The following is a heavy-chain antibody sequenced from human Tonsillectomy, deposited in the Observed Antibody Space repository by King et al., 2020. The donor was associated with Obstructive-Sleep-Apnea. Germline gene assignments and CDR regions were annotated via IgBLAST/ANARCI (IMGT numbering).Heavy chain of an antibody. J-gene: IGHJ3*02. CDR1: VYTFTSYT. CDR3: ARGYGAIGAFDI. CDR2: INAGKGTT. V-gene: IGHV1-3*01. Sequence: QLVQSGSEVKKPGASVKVSCKASVYTFTSYTIHWMRQAPGQRLEGMGWINAGKGTTKYSQKFQGRVTITRDTSASTAYMALSSLRSEDTAVYYCARGYGAIGAFDIWGLGTMVTVSS. D-gene: IGHD4-17*01.